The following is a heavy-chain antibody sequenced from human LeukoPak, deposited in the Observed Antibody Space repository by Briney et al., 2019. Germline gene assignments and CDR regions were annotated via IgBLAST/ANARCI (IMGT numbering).Heavy chain of an antibody. CDR3: ARGNYGSGSYYVVNFDS. CDR1: GDSIRNFY. V-gene: IGHV4-59*01. D-gene: IGHD3-10*01. J-gene: IGHJ4*02. CDR2: IYHSGNT. Sequence: PSETLSLTCTVSGDSIRNFYWNWVRQPPGKGLEWIGYIYHSGNTNFNPSLKSRLTMSIDTSKDQFSLRLTSVTAADTAVYYCARGNYGSGSYYVVNFDSWGQGTLVTVSS.